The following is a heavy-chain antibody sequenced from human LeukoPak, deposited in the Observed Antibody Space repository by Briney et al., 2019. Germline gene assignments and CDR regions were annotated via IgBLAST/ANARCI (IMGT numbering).Heavy chain of an antibody. CDR2: ITAYNGNT. D-gene: IGHD3-10*01. CDR3: ARVDRLLWFGEFYGMDV. CDR1: GYTFTSDG. Sequence: ASVKGSCKTSGYTFTSDGISGGRQAPGQGRECGGWITAYNGNTNYAQKLQGRVTMTTDTSTSTAYMELRSLRSDDTAVYYCARVDRLLWFGEFYGMDVWGKGTTVTVSS. J-gene: IGHJ6*04. V-gene: IGHV1-18*04.